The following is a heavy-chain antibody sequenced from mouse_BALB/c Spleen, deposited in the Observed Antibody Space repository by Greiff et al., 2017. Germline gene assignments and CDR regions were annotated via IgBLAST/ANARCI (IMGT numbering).Heavy chain of an antibody. CDR3: TGVRSWFAY. D-gene: IGHD1-1*01. CDR2: IRLKSNNYAT. V-gene: IGHV6-6*02. Sequence: EVKLQESGGGLVQPGGSMKLSCVASGFSFSNYWMNWVRQPPEKGLEWVAEIRLKSNNYATHYAESVKGRFTISRDDSKSSVYLQMNNLRAEDTGIYYCTGVRSWFAYWGQGTLVTVSA. CDR1: GFSFSNYW. J-gene: IGHJ3*01.